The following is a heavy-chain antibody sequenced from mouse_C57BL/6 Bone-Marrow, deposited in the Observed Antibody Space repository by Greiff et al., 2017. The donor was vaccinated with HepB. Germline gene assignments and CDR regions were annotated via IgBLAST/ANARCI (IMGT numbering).Heavy chain of an antibody. CDR1: GFTFSSYA. D-gene: IGHD1-1*01. V-gene: IGHV5S21*01. CDR3: TRGSLTTVVEGDY. CDR2: ISSGGDYT. J-gene: IGHJ4*01. Sequence: EVMLVESGEGLVKPGGSLKLSCAASGFTFSSYAMSWVRQTPEKRLEWVAYISSGGDYTYYADTVKGRFTISRDNARNTLYLQMSILKSEDTAMYYCTRGSLTTVVEGDYWGQGTSVTVSS.